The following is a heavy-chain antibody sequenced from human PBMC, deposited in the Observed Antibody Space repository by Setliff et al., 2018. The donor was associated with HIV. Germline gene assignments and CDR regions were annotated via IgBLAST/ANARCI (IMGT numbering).Heavy chain of an antibody. J-gene: IGHJ5*02. CDR1: GFTFRSYE. CDR2: ISGSGIGS. Sequence: PGGSLRLSCAASGFTFRSYEMNWVRQAPGKGLEWVSAISGSGIGSYYPDSVKGRFTISRDNSKNTLFLQMNSLRAEDTAVYYCAKDRRYYYGSGSYAAETWGQGTLVTVSS. V-gene: IGHV3-23*01. CDR3: AKDRRYYYGSGSYAAET. D-gene: IGHD3-10*01.